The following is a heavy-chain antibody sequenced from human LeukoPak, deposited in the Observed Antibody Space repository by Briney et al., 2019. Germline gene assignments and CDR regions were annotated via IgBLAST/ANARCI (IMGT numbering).Heavy chain of an antibody. CDR2: IIPIFGTA. CDR3: ASSPPYGGNALPDY. D-gene: IGHD4-23*01. J-gene: IGHJ4*02. V-gene: IGHV1-69*13. Sequence: EASVKVSCKASGGTFSSYAISWVRQAPGQGLEWMGGIIPIFGTANYAQKFQGRVTITADESTSTAYMELSSLRSEDTAVYYCASSPPYGGNALPDYWGQGTLVTVSS. CDR1: GGTFSSYA.